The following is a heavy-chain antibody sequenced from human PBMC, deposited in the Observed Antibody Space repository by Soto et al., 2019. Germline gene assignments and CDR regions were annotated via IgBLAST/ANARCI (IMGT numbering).Heavy chain of an antibody. Sequence: GGSLRLSCAASGFTFSSYGMHWVRQAPGKGLEWVAVIWYDGSNKYYADSVKGRFTISRDNSKNTLYLQMNSLRAEDTAVYYCARGQTMVAATLFDWFDPWGQGTLVTVSS. CDR1: GFTFSSYG. D-gene: IGHD2-15*01. CDR2: IWYDGSNK. J-gene: IGHJ5*02. V-gene: IGHV3-33*01. CDR3: ARGQTMVAATLFDWFDP.